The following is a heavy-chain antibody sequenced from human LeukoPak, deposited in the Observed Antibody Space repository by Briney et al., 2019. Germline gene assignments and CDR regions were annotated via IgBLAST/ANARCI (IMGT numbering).Heavy chain of an antibody. CDR2: ISYDGSNK. J-gene: IGHJ4*02. Sequence: PGGSLRLSCAASGFTFSSYAMHWVRQAPGKGLEWVAVISYDGSNKYYADSVKGRFTISRDNSKNTLYLQMNSLRAEDTAIYYCAREGIGAAGYFDYWGQGTLVTVSS. CDR1: GFTFSSYA. D-gene: IGHD6-13*01. CDR3: AREGIGAAGYFDY. V-gene: IGHV3-30-3*01.